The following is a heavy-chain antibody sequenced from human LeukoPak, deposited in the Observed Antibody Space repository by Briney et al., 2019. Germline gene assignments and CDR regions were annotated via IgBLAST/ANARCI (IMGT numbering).Heavy chain of an antibody. V-gene: IGHV4-61*01. CDR2: IYYSGST. J-gene: IGHJ5*02. D-gene: IGHD2-15*01. CDR1: GGSVSRGSYY. Sequence: PSETLSLTCTVSGGSVSRGSYYWSWIRQPPGKGLEWIGYIYYSGSTNYHPSLKSRVTISVDTSKNQFSLKLSSVTAADTAVYYCARDPRSSGYCSGGSCSDWFDPWGQGTLVTVSS. CDR3: ARDPRSSGYCSGGSCSDWFDP.